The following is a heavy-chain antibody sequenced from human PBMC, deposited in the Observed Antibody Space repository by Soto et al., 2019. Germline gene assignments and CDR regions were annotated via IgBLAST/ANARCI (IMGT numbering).Heavy chain of an antibody. CDR3: AKADTGHFRPFEY. CDR1: GFTFSNYA. J-gene: IGHJ4*02. Sequence: EAQLLESGGGLVQPGESLSLSCAASGFTFSNYAMSWVRQAPGKGLERVSVVSDDGGTTFYADSVRARFTISRDNSKNTVDLQMNSLRAEDTAVYYCAKADTGHFRPFEYCGQGTLVTVSS. CDR2: VSDDGGTT. V-gene: IGHV3-23*01. D-gene: IGHD3-9*01.